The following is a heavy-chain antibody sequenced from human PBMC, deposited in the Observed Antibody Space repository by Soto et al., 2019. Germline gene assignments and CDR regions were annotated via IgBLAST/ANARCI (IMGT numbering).Heavy chain of an antibody. D-gene: IGHD1-1*01. CDR2: IYWDDDQ. V-gene: IGHV2-5*02. CDR1: GFSLSTYGMG. J-gene: IGHJ4*02. Sequence: QITLKESGPTLVKPTQTLTLTCTFSGFSLSTYGMGVGWIRQPPGKALEWLALIYWDDDQRYSPSLKSRLTINXDTSKNQVVLTMTNMDPVDTATYYCAHNKRSLFDYWGQGTLVTVSS. CDR3: AHNKRSLFDY.